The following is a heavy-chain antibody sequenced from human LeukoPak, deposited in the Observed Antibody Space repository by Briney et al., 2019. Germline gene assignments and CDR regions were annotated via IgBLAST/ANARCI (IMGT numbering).Heavy chain of an antibody. CDR3: ARAPKYYYGSGSSLDY. CDR2: ISAYNGNT. Sequence: GASVKVSCKASGYTLTSYGISWVRQAPGQGLEWMGWISAYNGNTNYAQKLQGRVTMTRDTSISTAYMELSRLRSDDTAVYYCARAPKYYYGSGSSLDYWGQGTLVTVSS. J-gene: IGHJ4*02. CDR1: GYTLTSYG. D-gene: IGHD3-10*01. V-gene: IGHV1-18*01.